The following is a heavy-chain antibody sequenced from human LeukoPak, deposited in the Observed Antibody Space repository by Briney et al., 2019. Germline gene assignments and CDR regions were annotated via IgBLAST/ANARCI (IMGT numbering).Heavy chain of an antibody. J-gene: IGHJ3*02. Sequence: SETLSLTCTVSGGSISSSSYYWGWLRQPPGKGLEWIGSIYYGGSTYYNPSLKSRVTISVDTSKNQFSLKLSSVTAADTAVYYCARDRAFDIWGQGTMVTVSS. CDR1: GGSISSSSYY. CDR3: ARDRAFDI. CDR2: IYYGGST. V-gene: IGHV4-39*07.